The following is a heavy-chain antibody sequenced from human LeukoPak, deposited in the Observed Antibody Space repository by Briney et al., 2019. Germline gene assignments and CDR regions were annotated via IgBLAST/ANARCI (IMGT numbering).Heavy chain of an antibody. CDR1: GYTFTSYG. J-gene: IGHJ4*02. CDR2: ISASNGNT. D-gene: IGHD6-19*01. CDR3: ARPLSSGSSGWYYFDY. Sequence: ASVKVSCKASGYTFTSYGISWMRQAPGQGLEWMGWISASNGNTAYAQKVQGRVTVTTDTSTSTAYVEVRSLRSDDAAVYYCARPLSSGSSGWYYFDYWGQGTLVTVSS. V-gene: IGHV1-18*01.